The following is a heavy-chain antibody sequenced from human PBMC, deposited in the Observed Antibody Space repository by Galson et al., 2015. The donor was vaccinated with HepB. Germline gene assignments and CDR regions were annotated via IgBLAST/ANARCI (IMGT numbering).Heavy chain of an antibody. Sequence: SVKVSCKASGYTFTSYAMHWVRQAPGQRLEWMGWINAGNGNTKYSQKFQGRVTITRDTSASTAYMELSSLRSEDTAVYYCARDLEWGSGLDYWGQGTLVTVSS. J-gene: IGHJ4*02. D-gene: IGHD6-19*01. CDR2: INAGNGNT. CDR3: ARDLEWGSGLDY. V-gene: IGHV1-3*01. CDR1: GYTFTSYA.